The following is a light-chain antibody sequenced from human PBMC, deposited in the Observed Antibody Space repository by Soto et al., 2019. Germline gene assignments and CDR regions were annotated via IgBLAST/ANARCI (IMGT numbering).Light chain of an antibody. CDR2: EVT. Sequence: SALTQPASVSGSPGQSIAISCTGTRSDVGAYNYVSWYQQHPGKAPKLMISEVTNRPSGVSDRFSGSKSGNTASLTISGLQAEDEADYYCSTFVFGTGTKVTV. CDR3: STFV. V-gene: IGLV2-14*01. CDR1: RSDVGAYNY. J-gene: IGLJ1*01.